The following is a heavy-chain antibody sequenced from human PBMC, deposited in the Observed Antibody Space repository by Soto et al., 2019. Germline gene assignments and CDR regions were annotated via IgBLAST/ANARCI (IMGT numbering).Heavy chain of an antibody. J-gene: IGHJ4*02. D-gene: IGHD3-10*01. V-gene: IGHV4-59*08. CDR3: ARLGDDFDY. Sequence: SETLSLTCTVSGGSISSYYWSWVRQPPGKGLEWIGYIYYSGSTNYNPSLKSRVTISVDTSKNQFSLKLSSMTAADTAVYYCARLGDDFDYWGQGTLVTVSS. CDR1: GGSISSYY. CDR2: IYYSGST.